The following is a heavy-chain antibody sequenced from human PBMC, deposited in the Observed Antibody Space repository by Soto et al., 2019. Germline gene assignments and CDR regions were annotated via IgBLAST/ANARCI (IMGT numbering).Heavy chain of an antibody. D-gene: IGHD5-18*01. CDR2: MNPNSGNT. Sequence: ASVKVSCKASGYTFTSYDINWVRQATGQGLEWMGWMNPNSGNTGYAQKFQGRVTMTRNTSISTAYMELSSLRSEDTAVYYCARGGTAMVTWYYYYYGMDVWGQGTTVTVSS. CDR1: GYTFTSYD. J-gene: IGHJ6*02. V-gene: IGHV1-8*01. CDR3: ARGGTAMVTWYYYYYGMDV.